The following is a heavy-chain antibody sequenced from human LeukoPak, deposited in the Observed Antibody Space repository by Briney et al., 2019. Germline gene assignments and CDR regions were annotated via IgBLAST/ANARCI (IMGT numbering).Heavy chain of an antibody. CDR2: MYYRGNT. CDR3: ARLYGNYQNYFDY. D-gene: IGHD1-7*01. CDR1: GGSISSITYY. Sequence: SETLSLTCTVSGGSISSITYYWGWIRQPPGKGLEWVGHMYYRGNTFYNPSLKSRVTISVDTSKNQFSLRLRSVTAADTAVYYCARLYGNYQNYFDYWGQGTLVTVSS. V-gene: IGHV4-39*07. J-gene: IGHJ4*02.